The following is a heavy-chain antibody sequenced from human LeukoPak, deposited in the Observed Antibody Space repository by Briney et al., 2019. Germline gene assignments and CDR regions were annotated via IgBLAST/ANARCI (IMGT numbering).Heavy chain of an antibody. V-gene: IGHV4-59*01. Sequence: SETLSLTCTVSGDSIIGYYWSWIRQPPGKRLEWIGYIYNTLDTTYNPSLESPVTISLDMSNKQFSLRLSSVTAADTAVYYCARRRYYDSTGYNPTYYFDYWGQGILVTVSS. CDR3: ARRRYYDSTGYNPTYYFDY. D-gene: IGHD3-22*01. CDR2: IYNTLDT. CDR1: GDSIIGYY. J-gene: IGHJ4*02.